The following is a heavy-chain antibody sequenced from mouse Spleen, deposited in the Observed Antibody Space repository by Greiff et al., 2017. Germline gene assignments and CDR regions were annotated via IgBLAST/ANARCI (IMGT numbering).Heavy chain of an antibody. J-gene: IGHJ3*01. Sequence: EVQLVESEGGLVQPGSSLKLSCTASGFTFSDYYMAWVRQVPEKGLEWVANINYDGSSTYYLDSLKSRFIISRDNAKNILYLQMSSLKSEDTATYYCARDRPYYGNEGFAYWGQGTLVTVSA. CDR1: GFTFSDYY. V-gene: IGHV5-16*01. CDR3: ARDRPYYGNEGFAY. D-gene: IGHD2-10*01. CDR2: INYDGSST.